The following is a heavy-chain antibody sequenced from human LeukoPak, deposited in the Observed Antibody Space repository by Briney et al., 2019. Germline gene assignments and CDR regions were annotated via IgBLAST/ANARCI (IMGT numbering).Heavy chain of an antibody. CDR1: GGSISSSSYY. Sequence: PSETLSLTCTVSGGSISSSSYYWGWIRQPPGKGLEWIGSIYYSGSTYYNPSLKSRVTISVDTSKNQFSLKLSSMTAADTAVYYCASATLYYDYVWGPTRDAFDIWGQGTMVTVSS. CDR3: ASATLYYDYVWGPTRDAFDI. J-gene: IGHJ3*02. D-gene: IGHD3-16*01. V-gene: IGHV4-39*07. CDR2: IYYSGST.